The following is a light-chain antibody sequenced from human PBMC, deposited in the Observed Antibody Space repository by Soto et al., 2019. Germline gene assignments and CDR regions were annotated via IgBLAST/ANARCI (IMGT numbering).Light chain of an antibody. J-gene: IGLJ1*01. CDR2: EVT. CDR3: SSYTTSSTYV. CDR1: SSDVGHYDR. V-gene: IGLV2-18*03. Sequence: QSALTQPPSVSGSPGQSVTISCTGTSSDVGHYDRVSWYQQPPGTAPKLMIYEVTNRPSGVPDRFSGSKSGNTASLITSGLQAEDEADYYCSSYTTSSTYVFGPGTKLTVL.